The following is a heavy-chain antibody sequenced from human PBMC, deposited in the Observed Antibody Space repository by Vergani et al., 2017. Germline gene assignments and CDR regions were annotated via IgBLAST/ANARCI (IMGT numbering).Heavy chain of an antibody. J-gene: IGHJ3*02. V-gene: IGHV1-8*01. Sequence: QVQLVQSGAEVKKPGASVKVSCKASGYTFTSYDINWVRQATGQGLEWMGWMNPNSGNTGYAQKFQGRVTMTRNTSISTADMELSSLRSEDTAVYYCARVMYSSGWYANDAFDIWGQGTMVTVSS. CDR1: GYTFTSYD. CDR2: MNPNSGNT. D-gene: IGHD6-19*01. CDR3: ARVMYSSGWYANDAFDI.